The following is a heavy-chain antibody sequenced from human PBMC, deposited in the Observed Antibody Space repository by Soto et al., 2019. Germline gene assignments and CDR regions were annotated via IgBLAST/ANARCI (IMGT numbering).Heavy chain of an antibody. J-gene: IGHJ6*02. Sequence: SGGSLRLSCAASGFTFDDYAMHWVRQAPGKGLEWVSGISWNSGSIGYADSVKGRLTISRDNAKNSLYLQMNSLRAEDTALYYCAKGTYCGGDCSYGMDVWGQGTTVTVSS. V-gene: IGHV3-9*01. CDR2: ISWNSGSI. D-gene: IGHD2-21*02. CDR3: AKGTYCGGDCSYGMDV. CDR1: GFTFDDYA.